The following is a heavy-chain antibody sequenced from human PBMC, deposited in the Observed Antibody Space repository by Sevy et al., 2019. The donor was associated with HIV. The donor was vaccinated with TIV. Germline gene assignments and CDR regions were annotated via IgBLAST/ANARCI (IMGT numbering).Heavy chain of an antibody. V-gene: IGHV4-39*01. D-gene: IGHD6-19*01. Sequence: SETLSLTCTVSGGCISSSSYYWGWIRQPPGKGLEWIGSMYYSGSTFYNPSLKSRGTISVDTSKNQFSLKLSSVTAADTAVYYCARPPSDTSSDWYYFDLWGQGLLVTVSS. CDR3: ARPPSDTSSDWYYFDL. J-gene: IGHJ4*02. CDR2: MYYSGST. CDR1: GGCISSSSYY.